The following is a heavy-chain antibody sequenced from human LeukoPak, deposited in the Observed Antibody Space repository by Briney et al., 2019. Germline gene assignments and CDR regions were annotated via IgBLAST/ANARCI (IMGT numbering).Heavy chain of an antibody. J-gene: IGHJ4*02. CDR3: ASGASSGWYEREEQVNFDY. CDR2: ISSGGGST. Sequence: GGSLRLSCAASGFTFSTYAMSWARQAPGKGLQWVSAISSGGGSTYYADSVKGRFTISRDNSKNTLYLQMNSLRAEDTAVYYCASGASSGWYEREEQVNFDYWGQGTLVTVSS. D-gene: IGHD6-19*01. CDR1: GFTFSTYA. V-gene: IGHV3-23*01.